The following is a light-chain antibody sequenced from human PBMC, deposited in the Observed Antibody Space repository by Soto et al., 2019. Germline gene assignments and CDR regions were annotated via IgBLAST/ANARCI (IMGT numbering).Light chain of an antibody. J-gene: IGLJ3*02. Sequence: QLVLTQPASVSGSPGQSITISCTRTSNDFGTYYFVSWYQQHPDKAPKLIIYDATKRPSGVSSRFSGSKSGNTASLTISGLQAEDGADYYCSSFTSSSTLVFGGGTQLTVL. CDR2: DAT. CDR3: SSFTSSSTLV. CDR1: SNDFGTYYF. V-gene: IGLV2-14*02.